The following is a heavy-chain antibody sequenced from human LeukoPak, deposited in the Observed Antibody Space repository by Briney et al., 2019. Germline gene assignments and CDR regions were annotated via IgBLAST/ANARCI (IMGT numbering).Heavy chain of an antibody. Sequence: PSQTLSLTCTVSGGSISSDYWSWIRQPPGKGLEWIGYIYYTGSTNYNPSLKSRVTISVDTSKNQFSLKLSSVNAADTAVYYCARVDHVNWGFESRAFDIWGQGTMVTVSS. V-gene: IGHV4-59*08. CDR1: GGSISSDY. D-gene: IGHD7-27*01. CDR2: IYYTGST. J-gene: IGHJ3*02. CDR3: ARVDHVNWGFESRAFDI.